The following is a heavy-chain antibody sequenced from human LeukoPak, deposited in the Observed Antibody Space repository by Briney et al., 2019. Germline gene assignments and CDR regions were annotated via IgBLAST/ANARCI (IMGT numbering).Heavy chain of an antibody. J-gene: IGHJ5*02. CDR2: IYCYGST. V-gene: IGHV4-59*08. CDR3: ARQGRGTCWFLP. Sequence: SVTQSLTCTVSGASISSYYWSWIRQPPGKGLEWIGYIYCYGSTNYNPSLKSRVTISVDTSKNQFSLNLSSVTAADTAVYYCARQGRGTCWFLPWGQGTLVTVSS. CDR1: GASISSYY.